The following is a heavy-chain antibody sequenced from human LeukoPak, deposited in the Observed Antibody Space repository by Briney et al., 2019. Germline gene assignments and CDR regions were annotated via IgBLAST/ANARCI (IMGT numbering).Heavy chain of an antibody. Sequence: ASVKVSGKASGGTFSSYTISWVRQAPGQGLEWMGRIIPILGIANYAQKFQGRVTITADKSTSTAYMELSSLRSEDTAVYYCALTTVVTRIDYWGQGTLVTVSS. CDR2: IIPILGIA. V-gene: IGHV1-69*02. J-gene: IGHJ4*02. CDR3: ALTTVVTRIDY. CDR1: GGTFSSYT. D-gene: IGHD4-23*01.